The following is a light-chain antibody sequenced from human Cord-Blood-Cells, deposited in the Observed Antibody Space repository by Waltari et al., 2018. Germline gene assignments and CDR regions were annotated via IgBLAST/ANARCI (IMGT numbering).Light chain of an antibody. V-gene: IGKV1-33*01. CDR1: QDISNY. J-gene: IGKJ2*01. CDR2: DAS. CDR3: QQYDNRMYT. Sequence: DIQMTQSPSSLSASVGDRVTITCQASQDISNYLNWYQQKPGKAPKLLIYDASTLETGVPSRFSGSGSGTDFTFTISSLQPEDIATYYCQQYDNRMYTFGQGTKLEIK.